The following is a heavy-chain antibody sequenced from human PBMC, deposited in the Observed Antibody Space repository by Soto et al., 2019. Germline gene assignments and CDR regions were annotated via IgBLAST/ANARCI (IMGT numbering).Heavy chain of an antibody. CDR2: IRSKAYGGTT. V-gene: IGHV3-49*04. J-gene: IGHJ4*02. CDR1: GFTFGDYA. Sequence: PGGSLRLSCTASGFTFGDYAMSWVRQAPGKGLEWVGFIRSKAYGGTTEYAASVKGRFTISRDDSKSIAYLQMNSLKTEDTAVYYCTRDRLDLYYYDSSGYESTSYYFDYWGQGTLVTVS. CDR3: TRDRLDLYYYDSSGYESTSYYFDY. D-gene: IGHD3-22*01.